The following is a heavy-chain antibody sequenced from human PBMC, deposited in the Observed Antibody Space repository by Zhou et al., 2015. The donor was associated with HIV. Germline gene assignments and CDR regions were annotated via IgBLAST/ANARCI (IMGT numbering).Heavy chain of an antibody. Sequence: EVQLGGVWGEAWYSLAGALRISCAASGFIFDDYAMHWVRQVPGKGPEWVAGISWNSGSISYADSVKGRFTISRDNAKKSLYLQMNSLRPGDTALYYCVKDKGVDHYETSGYFNDAFDMWGQGTMVTVSS. V-gene: IGHV3-9*01. CDR3: VKDKGVDHYETSGYFNDAFDM. CDR1: GFIFDDYA. CDR2: ISWNSGSI. D-gene: IGHD3-22*01. J-gene: IGHJ3*02.